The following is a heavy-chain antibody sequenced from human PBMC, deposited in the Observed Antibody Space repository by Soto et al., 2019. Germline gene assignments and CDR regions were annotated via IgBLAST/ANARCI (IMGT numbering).Heavy chain of an antibody. CDR3: AAKLGTTHYFDF. D-gene: IGHD7-27*01. V-gene: IGHV4-31*03. CDR2: IYHTGST. Sequence: SSETLSLTCSVSGEPVSSGSYYWTWVRQHPVKGLEWIGYIYHTGSTYYNPSLQSRLIMSIDTSKNQFSLHLYSVTAADTAVYFCAAKLGTTHYFDFWGQGSLVTVSS. CDR1: GEPVSSGSYY. J-gene: IGHJ4*02.